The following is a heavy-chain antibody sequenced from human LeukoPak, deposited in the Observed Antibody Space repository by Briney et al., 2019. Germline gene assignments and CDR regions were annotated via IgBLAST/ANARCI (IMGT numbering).Heavy chain of an antibody. Sequence: GGSLRLSCAASGFTFSTYAMTWVRQAAGKGLEWVSGISGSGDNTYYADSVKGRFTISRDNSKNTLYLQMNSLRAEDTAVYYCAKDRSDNNTWYAGSHWGQGTLVTVSS. V-gene: IGHV3-23*01. D-gene: IGHD2-8*01. CDR1: GFTFSTYA. CDR2: ISGSGDNT. J-gene: IGHJ4*02. CDR3: AKDRSDNNTWYAGSH.